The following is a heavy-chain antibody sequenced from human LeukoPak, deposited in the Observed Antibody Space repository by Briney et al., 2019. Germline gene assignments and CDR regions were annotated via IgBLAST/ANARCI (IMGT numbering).Heavy chain of an antibody. V-gene: IGHV3-23*01. CDR2: ISGSGGST. CDR1: GFTFSSYA. D-gene: IGHD6-19*01. CDR3: ARVGSGWYFDY. J-gene: IGHJ4*02. Sequence: GGSLRLSCAASGFTFSSYAMSWVRQAPGKGLEWVSAISGSGGSTYYADSVKGRFTISRDNVKNSLYLQMNSLRAEDTAVYYCARVGSGWYFDYWGQGTLVTVSS.